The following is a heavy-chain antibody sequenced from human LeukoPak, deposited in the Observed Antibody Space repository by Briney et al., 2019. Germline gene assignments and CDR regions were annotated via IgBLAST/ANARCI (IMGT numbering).Heavy chain of an antibody. J-gene: IGHJ4*02. CDR3: AKGLGDYDDFRLGY. CDR2: IPYDGSDN. D-gene: IGHD4-17*01. CDR1: VFTFSTYG. Sequence: PGGSLRLSCAASVFTFSTYGFHWVRQAPGKGLEWVAFIPYDGSDNYYANSVKGRFTISRDNSKNTLYLQMNSLRSEDTAVYYCAKGLGDYDDFRLGYWGQGTLVTVSS. V-gene: IGHV3-30*02.